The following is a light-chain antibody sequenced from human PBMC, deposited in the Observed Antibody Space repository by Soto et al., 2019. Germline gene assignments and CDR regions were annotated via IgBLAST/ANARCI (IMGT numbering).Light chain of an antibody. V-gene: IGKV3D-20*01. CDR2: ETS. Sequence: EVVLTQSPATLSLSPGDRATLSCWASQPVASGFLAWYQQRPGLPPRLLIYETSSRATGCPYRFTGSGSGTDFTLTIDRLEAEDFAVYYCQQYGNSPPWTFGQGTKVDIK. CDR1: QPVASGF. CDR3: QQYGNSPPWT. J-gene: IGKJ1*01.